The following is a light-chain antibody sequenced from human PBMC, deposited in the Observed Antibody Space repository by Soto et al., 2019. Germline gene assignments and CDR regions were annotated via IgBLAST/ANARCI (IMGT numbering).Light chain of an antibody. J-gene: IGKJ2*01. CDR3: QQYGSSYT. CDR2: GAS. Sequence: EIVLTQSPGTLSLSPGERATLSCRASQSVSTSYLAWYQQKPGQAPRLLISGASRRATGIPDMFSGRGSGTDFTLTISRLEPEDFAVYYCQQYGSSYTFGQGTKLEIK. CDR1: QSVSTSY. V-gene: IGKV3-20*01.